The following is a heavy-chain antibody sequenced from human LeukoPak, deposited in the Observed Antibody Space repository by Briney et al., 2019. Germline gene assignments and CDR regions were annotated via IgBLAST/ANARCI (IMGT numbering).Heavy chain of an antibody. D-gene: IGHD2-21*02. V-gene: IGHV3-30*02. CDR1: GFTFSSCA. J-gene: IGHJ6*02. Sequence: GGSLSLSCAASGFTFSSCAMHWVRQAPGKGLEWVEFIRYDGSNKYYADSVKGRFTISRDNSKNTLYLQMNSLRAEDTAVYYCAKETRFSSVVTAILLLPGDVWGQGTTVTVSS. CDR3: AKETRFSSVVTAILLLPGDV. CDR2: IRYDGSNK.